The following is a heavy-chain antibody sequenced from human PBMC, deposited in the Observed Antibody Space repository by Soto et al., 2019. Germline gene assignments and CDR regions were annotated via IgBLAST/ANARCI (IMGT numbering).Heavy chain of an antibody. D-gene: IGHD3-16*01. CDR3: AKGGTYYFDS. CDR1: GASISNFY. Sequence: PSETLSLTCIVSGASISNFYWIWIRQSAGKGLEWIGRLYTRGTTDYNPSLKSRVTMSIDTSKNRVSLSLTSVTAADTAVYYCAKGGTYYFDSWGQGIVVTVSS. V-gene: IGHV4-4*07. CDR2: LYTRGTT. J-gene: IGHJ4*02.